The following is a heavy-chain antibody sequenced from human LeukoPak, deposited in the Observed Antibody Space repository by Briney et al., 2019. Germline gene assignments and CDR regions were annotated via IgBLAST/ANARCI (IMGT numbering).Heavy chain of an antibody. CDR3: ARRSDWLLGNYYYYGMDV. Sequence: KPSETLSLTCAVYGESLQSFYWSWIRQPPGKGPEWIGEIDHSGSTNYNPSLKSRVTISVDTSKNQFSLKLSSVTAADTAVYYCARRSDWLLGNYYYYGMDVWGQGTTVTVSS. D-gene: IGHD3-9*01. CDR2: IDHSGST. V-gene: IGHV4-34*01. J-gene: IGHJ6*02. CDR1: GESLQSFY.